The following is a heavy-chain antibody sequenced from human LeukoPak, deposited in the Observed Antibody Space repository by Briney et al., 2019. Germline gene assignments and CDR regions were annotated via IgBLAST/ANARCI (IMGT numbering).Heavy chain of an antibody. D-gene: IGHD3-3*01. CDR3: ARVYKSSDFWSGYYNDYYYYGMDV. J-gene: IGHJ6*02. CDR2: IYYSGST. CDR1: GVSISSYY. Sequence: SETLSLTCTVSGVSISSYYWSWIRQPPGKGLEWIGYIYYSGSTNYNPSLKSRVTISVDTSKNQFSLKLSSVTAADTAVYCCARVYKSSDFWSGYYNDYYYYGMDVWGQGTTVTVSS. V-gene: IGHV4-59*01.